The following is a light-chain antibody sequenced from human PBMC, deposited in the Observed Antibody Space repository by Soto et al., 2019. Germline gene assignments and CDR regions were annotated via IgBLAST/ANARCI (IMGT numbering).Light chain of an antibody. CDR1: RSDFVSYGR. Sequence: QSVLTQPPSVSRSPGQPATISCTGTRSDFVSYGRVPWYQPPPGTVPELISFEVSNRPSGVPDRFSGCKSVNTAALSISVLQAEDEADYYCSSYTSSAVPDVF. J-gene: IGLJ1*01. V-gene: IGLV2-18*02. CDR3: SSYTSSAVPDV. CDR2: EVS.